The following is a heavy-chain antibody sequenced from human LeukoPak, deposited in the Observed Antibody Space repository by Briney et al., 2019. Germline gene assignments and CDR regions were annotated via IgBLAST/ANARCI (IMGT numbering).Heavy chain of an antibody. V-gene: IGHV3-21*01. D-gene: IGHD3-22*01. CDR3: TSDPRGNYYDSSEHNWFDP. CDR1: GFTFSSYS. CDR2: ISSSSSYI. J-gene: IGHJ5*02. Sequence: GGSLRLSCAASGFTFSSYSMNWVRQAPRKRLEWVSSISSSSSYIYYADSVKGRFTISRDNAKHSLYLQMNRLRAEDTAVYYCTSDPRGNYYDSSEHNWFDPWGQGTLVTVSS.